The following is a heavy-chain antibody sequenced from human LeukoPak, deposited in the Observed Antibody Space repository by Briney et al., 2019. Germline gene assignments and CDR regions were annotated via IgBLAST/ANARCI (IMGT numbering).Heavy chain of an antibody. CDR2: ISYDGSNK. CDR3: AKDQYRYFDWLSHFDY. J-gene: IGHJ4*02. CDR1: GFTFSSYG. Sequence: TGGSLRLSCAASGFTFSSYGMHWVRQAPGKGLEWVAVISYDGSNKYYADSVKGRFTISRDNSKNTLYLQMNSLRAEDTAVYYCAKDQYRYFDWLSHFDYWGQGTLVTVSS. V-gene: IGHV3-30*18. D-gene: IGHD3-9*01.